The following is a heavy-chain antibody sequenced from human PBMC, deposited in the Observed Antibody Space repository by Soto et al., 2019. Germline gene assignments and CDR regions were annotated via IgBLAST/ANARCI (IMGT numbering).Heavy chain of an antibody. CDR1: GGSISSGGYY. Sequence: SETLSLTCTVSGGSISSGGYYWSWIRQHPGKGLEWIGYIYYSGSTYYNPSLKSRVTISVDTSKNQFSLKLSSVTAADTAVYYCARDRRRYIAAAKTNWFDPWGQGTLVTVSS. CDR2: IYYSGST. D-gene: IGHD6-13*01. CDR3: ARDRRRYIAAAKTNWFDP. V-gene: IGHV4-31*03. J-gene: IGHJ5*02.